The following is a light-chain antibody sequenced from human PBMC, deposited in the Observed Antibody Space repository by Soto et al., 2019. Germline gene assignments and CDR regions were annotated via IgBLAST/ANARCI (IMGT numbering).Light chain of an antibody. Sequence: QSVLTQPPSASGSPGQSVTISCTGTNRDVGAYNYVSWYQQHPGKAPQLIIYEVSKRPSGVPARFSGSKSGNTASLTVSGLQAEDEGDYYCSSYAGSNNLLFGGGTQLTVL. CDR3: SSYAGSNNLL. J-gene: IGLJ3*02. CDR2: EVS. CDR1: NRDVGAYNY. V-gene: IGLV2-8*01.